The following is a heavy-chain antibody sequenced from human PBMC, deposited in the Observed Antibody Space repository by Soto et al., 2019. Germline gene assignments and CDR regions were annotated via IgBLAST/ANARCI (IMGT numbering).Heavy chain of an antibody. Sequence: SETLSLTCTVSGCSISSSSYYWGWIRQPPGKGLEWIGSIYYSGSTYYNPSLKSRVTISVDTSKNQFSLKLSSVTAADTAVYYWASRLRGYSYGLFEYWGQGTLVTVSS. J-gene: IGHJ4*02. CDR2: IYYSGST. CDR1: GCSISSSSYY. D-gene: IGHD5-18*01. CDR3: ASRLRGYSYGLFEY. V-gene: IGHV4-39*01.